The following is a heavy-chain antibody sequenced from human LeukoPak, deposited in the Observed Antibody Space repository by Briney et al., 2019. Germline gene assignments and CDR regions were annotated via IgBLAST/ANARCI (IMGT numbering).Heavy chain of an antibody. J-gene: IGHJ4*02. CDR3: ARDYLIAAAGFLSY. Sequence: GASVKVSCKASGYTSTGYYLHWVRQAPGQGLEWMGWINPNSGGTNYAQKFQGRVTMTRDTSISTAYMELSRLRSDDTAVYYCARDYLIAAAGFLSYWGQGTLVTVSS. CDR1: GYTSTGYY. V-gene: IGHV1-2*02. D-gene: IGHD6-13*01. CDR2: INPNSGGT.